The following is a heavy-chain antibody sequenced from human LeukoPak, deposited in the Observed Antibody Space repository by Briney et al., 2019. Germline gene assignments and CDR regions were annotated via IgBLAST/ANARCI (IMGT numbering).Heavy chain of an antibody. V-gene: IGHV3-21*01. J-gene: IGHJ4*02. CDR3: ARAPGVLGSGPLTDY. CDR1: GFTFSSYS. Sequence: GGSLRLSCAASGFTFSSYSMNWVRQAPGKGLEWVSSISSSSSYIYYADSEKGRFTISRDNAKNSLYLQMNSLRAEDTAVYYCARAPGVLGSGPLTDYWGQGTLVTVSS. D-gene: IGHD3-10*01. CDR2: ISSSSSYI.